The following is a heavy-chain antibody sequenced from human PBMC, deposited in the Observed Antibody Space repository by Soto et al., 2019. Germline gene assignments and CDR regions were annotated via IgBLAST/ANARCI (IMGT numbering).Heavy chain of an antibody. V-gene: IGHV1-3*01. CDR2: IDAGNGNT. Sequence: QVQLVQSGAEVKKPGASVKVSCKAFGYTFNSHAMHWVRPAPGQRLEWMGWIDAGNGNTKYPQKFQGRVTITRDAAASTAYMVLSSLRSEDTAVYFCARDQRFSRGVGYDGMDVWGQGPTVTVSS. CDR1: GYTFNSHA. D-gene: IGHD3-3*02. J-gene: IGHJ6*02. CDR3: ARDQRFSRGVGYDGMDV.